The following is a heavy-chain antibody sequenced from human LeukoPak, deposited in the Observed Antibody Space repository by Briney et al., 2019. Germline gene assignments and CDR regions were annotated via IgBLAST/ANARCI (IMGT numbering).Heavy chain of an antibody. Sequence: SQTLSLTCTVAGGSISSYYWNWIRQPAGKGLEWIGRIYSSGSTNYNPSLKGRVTMSVDTSKNQFSLKLSSLTAADTAVYYCARDPSSFGGRFDPWGQGTLVAVSS. CDR2: IYSSGST. D-gene: IGHD3-10*01. CDR1: GGSISSYY. CDR3: ARDPSSFGGRFDP. V-gene: IGHV4-4*07. J-gene: IGHJ5*02.